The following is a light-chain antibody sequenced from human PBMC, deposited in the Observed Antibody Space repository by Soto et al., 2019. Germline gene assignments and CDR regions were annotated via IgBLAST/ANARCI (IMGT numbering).Light chain of an antibody. V-gene: IGLV1-44*01. CDR3: ATWDDSPRDVV. CDR1: SSNIGSNA. Sequence: QTVVTQPPSASGTPGQRVTISCSGSSSNIGSNAVNWHQHLPGTAPKLLIYNTNQRPSGAPDRFSGSKSGTSASLAISGLQSEDEADYYCATWDDSPRDVVFGGGTQLTVL. J-gene: IGLJ2*01. CDR2: NTN.